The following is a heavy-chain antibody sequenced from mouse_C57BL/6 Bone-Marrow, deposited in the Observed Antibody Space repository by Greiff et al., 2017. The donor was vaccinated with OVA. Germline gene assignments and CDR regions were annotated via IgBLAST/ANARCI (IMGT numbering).Heavy chain of an antibody. CDR1: GYTFTSSW. CDR2: IDPNSGGT. J-gene: IGHJ4*01. D-gene: IGHD1-1*01. V-gene: IGHV1-72*01. CDR3: ARPYYGSSSRAMDY. Sequence: QVQLQQPGAELVKPGASVKLSCKASGYTFTSSWMHWVKQRPGRGLEWIGRIDPNSGGTKYNEKFKSKATLTVDKPSSTAYMQLSSLTSEDSAVYYCARPYYGSSSRAMDYWGQGTSVTVSS.